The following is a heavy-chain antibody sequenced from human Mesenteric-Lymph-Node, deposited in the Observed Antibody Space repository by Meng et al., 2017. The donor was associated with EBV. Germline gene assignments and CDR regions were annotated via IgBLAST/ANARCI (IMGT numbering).Heavy chain of an antibody. CDR3: VGGVAADGSVDY. Sequence: QGPRQESGPGLVKPSQTLSLTCAVSGGSISSGGYYWSWIRQPPGKGLEWIGYIYYSGDTYYNPSLKSRVTISVDTSKNQFSLKLSSATAADTAVYYCVGGVAADGSVDYWGQGTLVTVSS. CDR2: IYYSGDT. J-gene: IGHJ4*02. D-gene: IGHD6-13*01. CDR1: GGSISSGGYY. V-gene: IGHV4-30-4*01.